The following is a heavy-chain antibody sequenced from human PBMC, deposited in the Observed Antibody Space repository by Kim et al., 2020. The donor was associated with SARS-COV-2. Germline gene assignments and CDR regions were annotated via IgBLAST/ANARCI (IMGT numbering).Heavy chain of an antibody. CDR3: ARISSIAAAGIRAFDI. CDR1: GGSISSSSYY. CDR2: IYYSGST. D-gene: IGHD6-13*01. Sequence: SETLSLTCTVSGGSISSSSYYWGWIRQPPGQGLEWIGSIYYSGSTYYNPSLKSRVTISVDTSKNQFSLKLSSVTAADTAVYYCARISSIAAAGIRAFDIWGQGKMVTVSS. J-gene: IGHJ3*02. V-gene: IGHV4-39*07.